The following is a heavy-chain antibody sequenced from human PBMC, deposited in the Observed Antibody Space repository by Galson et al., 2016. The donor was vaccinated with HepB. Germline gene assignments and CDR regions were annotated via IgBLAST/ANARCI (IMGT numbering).Heavy chain of an antibody. V-gene: IGHV1-69*02. D-gene: IGHD6-13*01. Sequence: SVKVSCKASGGNVNNYTIIWVRQAPGQGFEWMGRIVPKFGVTKYAQNFQGRLTITVDTPTTTVFMELSSLRSQDTAIYYCGRGPLAAATDTGIDYWGQGTLVTVSS. J-gene: IGHJ4*02. CDR3: GRGPLAAATDTGIDY. CDR2: IVPKFGVT. CDR1: GGNVNNYT.